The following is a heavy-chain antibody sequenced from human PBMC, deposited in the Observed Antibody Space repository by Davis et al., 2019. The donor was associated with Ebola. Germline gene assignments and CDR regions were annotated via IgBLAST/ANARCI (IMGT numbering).Heavy chain of an antibody. D-gene: IGHD6-19*01. Sequence: GGSLRLSCAASGFTFSSYAMHWVRQAPGKGLEWVAVISYDGSNKYYADSVKGRFTISRDNSKNTLYLQMNSLRAEDTAVYYCARDWWDQWLVQDYFDYWGQGTLVTVSS. V-gene: IGHV3-30*04. CDR1: GFTFSSYA. CDR3: ARDWWDQWLVQDYFDY. CDR2: ISYDGSNK. J-gene: IGHJ4*02.